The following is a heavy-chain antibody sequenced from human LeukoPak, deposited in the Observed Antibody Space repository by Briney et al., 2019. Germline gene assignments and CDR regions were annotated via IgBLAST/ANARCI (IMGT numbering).Heavy chain of an antibody. Sequence: SETLSLTCTVSGGSIGTSYWSWIRQSPGKGLEWIGYVSYSGNTNYNPSLKSRVTVSVDLSKNQFSLKLISVTAADTAVYYCARQLHTSMSPFDYWGQGTLVTVSS. D-gene: IGHD5-18*01. CDR2: VSYSGNT. J-gene: IGHJ4*02. CDR3: ARQLHTSMSPFDY. CDR1: GGSIGTSY. V-gene: IGHV4-59*08.